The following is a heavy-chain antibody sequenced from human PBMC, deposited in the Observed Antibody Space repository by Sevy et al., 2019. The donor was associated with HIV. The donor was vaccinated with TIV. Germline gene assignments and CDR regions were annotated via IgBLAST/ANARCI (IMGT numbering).Heavy chain of an antibody. CDR2: ISSSSSYI. Sequence: GGSLRLSCAASGFTFSSYSMNWVRQAPGKGLEWVSSISSSSSYIYYADSVKGRFTISRDNAKNSLYLQMNSLRAEVTAVYYCARDGDCSSTSCYTTYGMDVWGQGTTVTVSS. V-gene: IGHV3-21*01. J-gene: IGHJ6*02. CDR3: ARDGDCSSTSCYTTYGMDV. D-gene: IGHD2-2*02. CDR1: GFTFSSYS.